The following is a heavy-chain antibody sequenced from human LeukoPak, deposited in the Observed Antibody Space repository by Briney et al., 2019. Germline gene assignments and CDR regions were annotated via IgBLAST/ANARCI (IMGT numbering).Heavy chain of an antibody. J-gene: IGHJ6*03. CDR2: INSDGSST. CDR1: GFTFSAYW. V-gene: IGHV3-74*01. Sequence: PGGSLRLSCAASGFTFSAYWMHWVRQAPGKGLVWVSRINSDGSSTSYADSVKGRFTISRDNAKNTLYLQMNSLRAEDTAVYYCARDHGMLFYYYYYMDVWGKGTTVTVSS. D-gene: IGHD2-8*01. CDR3: ARDHGMLFYYYYYMDV.